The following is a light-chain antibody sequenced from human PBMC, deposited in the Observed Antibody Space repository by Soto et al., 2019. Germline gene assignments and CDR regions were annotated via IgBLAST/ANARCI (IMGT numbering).Light chain of an antibody. CDR1: SSNIGAGYD. Sequence: QAVVTQPPSVSGAPGQRVTISCTGSSSNIGAGYDVHWYQQLPGTAPKLLIYGNINRPSGVPDRFSGSKSGTSASLAITGLQAEDEADYYCQSYDSSLSASVFGGGTKLTVL. V-gene: IGLV1-40*01. CDR2: GNI. J-gene: IGLJ2*01. CDR3: QSYDSSLSASV.